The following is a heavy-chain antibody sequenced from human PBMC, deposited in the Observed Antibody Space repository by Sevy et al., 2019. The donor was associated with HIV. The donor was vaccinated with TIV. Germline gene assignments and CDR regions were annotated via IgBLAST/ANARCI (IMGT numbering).Heavy chain of an antibody. CDR1: GFTFNRYS. J-gene: IGHJ1*01. CDR3: ALERLSSDVAEYFQN. D-gene: IGHD1-1*01. V-gene: IGHV3-30-3*01. Sequence: GGSLRLSCAASGFTFNRYSMHWVRQAPGKGLEWVATISFDATNKHYPDSVKGRFTISRDNFQNSRFLKMDSLRPEDTAVYYCALERLSSDVAEYFQNWGQGTLVTVSS. CDR2: ISFDATNK.